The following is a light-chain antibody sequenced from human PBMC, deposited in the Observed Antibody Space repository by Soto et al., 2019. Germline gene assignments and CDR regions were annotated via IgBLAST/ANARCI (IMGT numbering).Light chain of an antibody. CDR3: QQYGSSPYT. CDR2: GTF. J-gene: IGKJ2*01. V-gene: IGKV3-20*01. Sequence: EVVLTQSPVTLSLSPGERATLSCRASQSFRGLLAWYQQKPGQAPRLLIYGTFSRATGIPDRFSGSGSGTDFTLTISRLEPEDFAVYFCQQYGSSPYTFGQGTKLEI. CDR1: QSFRGL.